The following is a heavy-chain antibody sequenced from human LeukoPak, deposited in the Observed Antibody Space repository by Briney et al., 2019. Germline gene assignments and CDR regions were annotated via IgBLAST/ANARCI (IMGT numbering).Heavy chain of an antibody. CDR1: GYTFTSYG. Sequence: GASVKVSCKASGYTFTSYGISWVRQAPGQGLEWMGWISAYNGNTNYAQKLQGGVTMTTDTSTSTAYMELRSLRSDDTAVYYCACFPYSSSWYERERVADLALGYWGQGTLVTVSS. D-gene: IGHD6-13*01. V-gene: IGHV1-18*01. CDR3: ACFPYSSSWYERERVADLALGY. CDR2: ISAYNGNT. J-gene: IGHJ4*02.